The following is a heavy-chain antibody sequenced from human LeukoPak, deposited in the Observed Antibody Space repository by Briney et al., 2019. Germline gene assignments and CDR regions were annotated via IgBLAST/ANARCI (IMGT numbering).Heavy chain of an antibody. CDR3: ARKVMDNFWSGYYSFDY. J-gene: IGHJ4*02. Sequence: ASVKVSCKASGYTFTSYDINWVRPATGQGLEWMGWMNPNSGNTGYAQKFQGRVTMTRNTSISTAYMELSSLRSEDTAVYYCARKVMDNFWSGYYSFDYWGQGTLVTVSS. V-gene: IGHV1-8*01. D-gene: IGHD3-3*01. CDR1: GYTFTSYD. CDR2: MNPNSGNT.